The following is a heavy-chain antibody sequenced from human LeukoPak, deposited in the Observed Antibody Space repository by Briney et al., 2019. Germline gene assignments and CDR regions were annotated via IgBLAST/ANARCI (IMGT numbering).Heavy chain of an antibody. CDR3: ARHRAWGFACGGDCYVDY. D-gene: IGHD2-21*02. CDR1: GYSFTKYW. V-gene: IGHV5-51*01. J-gene: IGHJ4*02. Sequence: GESLKISCEGFGYSFTKYWIGWVRQMPGKGLEWMGIIYPGDSDTRYSPSFQGQVTISADKSISTAYLQWSSLKASDTAMYYCARHRAWGFACGGDCYVDYWGQGTLVTVSS. CDR2: IYPGDSDT.